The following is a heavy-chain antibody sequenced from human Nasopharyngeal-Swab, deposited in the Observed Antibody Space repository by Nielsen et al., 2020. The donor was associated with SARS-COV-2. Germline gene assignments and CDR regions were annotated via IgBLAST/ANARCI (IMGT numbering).Heavy chain of an antibody. J-gene: IGHJ6*03. V-gene: IGHV3-33*01. D-gene: IGHD3-22*01. CDR2: IWYDGSNK. CDR1: GFTFSSYG. CDR3: ARDSGYYDSSGYYYPPRYYYYYMDV. Sequence: GGSLRLSCAASGFTFSSYGMHWVRQAPGKGLEWVAVIWYDGSNKYYADSVKGRFTISSHNSKNTLYLQMNSLRAEDTAVYYCARDSGYYDSSGYYYPPRYYYYYMDVWGKGTTVTVSS.